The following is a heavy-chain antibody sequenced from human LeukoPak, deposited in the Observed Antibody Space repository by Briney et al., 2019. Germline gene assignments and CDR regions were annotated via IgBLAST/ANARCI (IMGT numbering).Heavy chain of an antibody. D-gene: IGHD3-16*02. CDR2: IYYSGST. Sequence: SETLSLTCTVSGGSISSYYWSWIRQPPGKGLEWIGYIYYSGSTNYNPSLKSRVTMSVDTSKNQFSLKLSSVTAADTAVYYCARDFYDYVWGSYRYYYYYMDVWGKGTTVTISS. V-gene: IGHV4-59*12. J-gene: IGHJ6*03. CDR3: ARDFYDYVWGSYRYYYYYMDV. CDR1: GGSISSYY.